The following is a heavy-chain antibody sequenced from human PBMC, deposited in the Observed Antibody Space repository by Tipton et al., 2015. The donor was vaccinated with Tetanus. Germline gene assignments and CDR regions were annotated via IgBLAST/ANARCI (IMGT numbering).Heavy chain of an antibody. J-gene: IGHJ4*02. CDR2: IWYDGTNK. CDR3: VREQTYEEDVSYDFDF. V-gene: IGHV3-33*01. Sequence: SLRLSCAASGFSFRSYGMHWVRQAPGKGLEWVAVIWYDGTNKYSADSVKGRFTISRDNSKNTLYLQMNNLRADDTARYFCVREQTYEEDVSYDFDFWGQGPLVTVSS. D-gene: IGHD5/OR15-5a*01. CDR1: GFSFRSYG.